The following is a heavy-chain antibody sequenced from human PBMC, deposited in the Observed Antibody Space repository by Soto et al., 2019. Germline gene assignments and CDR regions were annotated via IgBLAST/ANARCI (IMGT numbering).Heavy chain of an antibody. Sequence: QVQLVQSGAEVKKPGASVKVSCKASGYTFTSYGISWVRQAPGQGLEWMGWISAYNGNTNYAQKLQGRVTMTTDTSMSTAYMELSSLRSDDTAVYYCARDEGSSGWYSSGYFDYWGQGTLVTVSS. CDR3: ARDEGSSGWYSSGYFDY. J-gene: IGHJ4*02. V-gene: IGHV1-18*01. D-gene: IGHD6-19*01. CDR1: GYTFTSYG. CDR2: ISAYNGNT.